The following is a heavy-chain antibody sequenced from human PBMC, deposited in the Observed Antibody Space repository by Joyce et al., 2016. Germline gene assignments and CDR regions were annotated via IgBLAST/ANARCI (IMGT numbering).Heavy chain of an antibody. V-gene: IGHV3-30*03. CDR3: AGGILTGYFDY. CDR1: GFTFSNYG. CDR2: ISYDGNNK. J-gene: IGHJ4*02. Sequence: QGQLVESGGGVVQPGRSLRLSCAASGFTFSNYGRHWVRQAPGKGLEWVAVISYDGNNKHYGDSVKGRFTISRDNSKNTLYLQMNSLRAEDTAVYYCAGGILTGYFDYWGQGTLVTVSS. D-gene: IGHD3-9*01.